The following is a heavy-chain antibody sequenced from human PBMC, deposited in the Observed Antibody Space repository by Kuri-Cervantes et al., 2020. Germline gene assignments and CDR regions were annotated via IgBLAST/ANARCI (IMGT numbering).Heavy chain of an antibody. Sequence: GESLKISCAASGFTFSDYYMSWIRQAPGKGLEWVSYISSSGSTIYYADSVKGRFTISRDNSKNTLYLQMNSLRAEDTAVYYCAKGPWWELLGIDYWGQGTLVTVSS. V-gene: IGHV3-11*04. J-gene: IGHJ4*02. CDR3: AKGPWWELLGIDY. D-gene: IGHD1-26*01. CDR1: GFTFSDYY. CDR2: ISSSGSTI.